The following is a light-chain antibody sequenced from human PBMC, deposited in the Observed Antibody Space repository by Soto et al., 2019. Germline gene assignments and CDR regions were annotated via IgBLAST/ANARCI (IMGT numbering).Light chain of an antibody. CDR1: QSVSSN. CDR3: QQCNSFWT. J-gene: IGKJ1*01. CDR2: GAS. Sequence: EIVMTQSPATLSVSPGERATLSCRASQSVSSNLAWYQQKPGQAPRLLIYGASTRATGIPARFSGSGSGTELTLTISSLQPDDSATYYCQQCNSFWTFGQGTKVDIK. V-gene: IGKV3-15*01.